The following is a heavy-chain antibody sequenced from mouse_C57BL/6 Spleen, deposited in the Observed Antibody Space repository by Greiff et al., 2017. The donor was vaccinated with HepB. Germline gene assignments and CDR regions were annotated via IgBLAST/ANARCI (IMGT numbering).Heavy chain of an antibody. CDR2: IDPETGGT. J-gene: IGHJ4*01. V-gene: IGHV1-15*01. CDR1: GYTFTDYE. D-gene: IGHD2-3*01. CDR3: TRSSIYDGYYYAMDY. Sequence: VQLQQSGAELVRPGASVTLSCQASGYTFTDYEMHWVKQTPVHGLEWIGAIDPETGGTAYNQKFKGKAILTADKSSSTAYMELRSLTSEDSAVYYCTRSSIYDGYYYAMDYWGQGTSVTVSS.